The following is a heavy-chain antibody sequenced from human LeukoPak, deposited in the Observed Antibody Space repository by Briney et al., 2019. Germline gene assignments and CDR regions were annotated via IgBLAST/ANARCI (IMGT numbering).Heavy chain of an antibody. CDR1: GGSITPYY. CDR2: VYASGNT. D-gene: IGHD5-12*01. J-gene: IGHJ4*02. V-gene: IGHV4-4*07. CDR3: ARGNRGYETFDY. Sequence: SETLPLTCTVSGGSITPYYWSWIRQPAGKGLEWIGRVYASGNTKYNPSLKSRVTMSVDTSKSQVSLNMTSATAADTAVYFCARGNRGYETFDYWGQGALVTVSS.